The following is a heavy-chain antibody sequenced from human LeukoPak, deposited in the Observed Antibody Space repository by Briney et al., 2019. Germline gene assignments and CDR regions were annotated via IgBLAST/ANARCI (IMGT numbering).Heavy chain of an antibody. Sequence: SIYYSGTTYYNPSLKSRVTISVDTSKNQFSLKLSSVTAADTAVYYCASSITIFGVVIRFDYWGQGTLVTVSS. J-gene: IGHJ4*02. CDR2: IYYSGTT. CDR3: ASSITIFGVVIRFDY. D-gene: IGHD3-3*01. V-gene: IGHV4-39*01.